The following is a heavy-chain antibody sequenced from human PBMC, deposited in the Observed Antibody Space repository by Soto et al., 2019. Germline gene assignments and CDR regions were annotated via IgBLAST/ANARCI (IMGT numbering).Heavy chain of an antibody. CDR3: VHRDYGGFDY. D-gene: IGHD3-10*01. CDR1: GFALTTSGEG. CDR2: IFWDDDK. V-gene: IGHV2-5*02. J-gene: IGHJ4*02. Sequence: QITLKESGPPLVKPTQTLTLTCTFSGFALTTSGEGVGWIRQPPGKALEWLAIIFWDDDKRYSPSLKSRLTITTDTSKNQVVLRMTNMDPVDRATYYCVHRDYGGFDYWGQGTLVTVSS.